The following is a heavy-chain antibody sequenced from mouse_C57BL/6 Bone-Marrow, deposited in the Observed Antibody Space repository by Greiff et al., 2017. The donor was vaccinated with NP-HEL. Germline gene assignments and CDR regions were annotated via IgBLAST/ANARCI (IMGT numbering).Heavy chain of an antibody. V-gene: IGHV5-6*01. CDR1: GFTFSSYG. CDR2: ISSGGSYT. D-gene: IGHD2-5*01. CDR3: ARHYYSNYFDY. Sequence: EVNLVESGGDLVKPGGSLKLSCAASGFTFSSYGMSWVRQTPYKRLEWVATISSGGSYTYYPDSVKGRFTISRDNAKNTLYLQMSSLKSEDTAMYYCARHYYSNYFDYWGQGTTLTVSS. J-gene: IGHJ2*01.